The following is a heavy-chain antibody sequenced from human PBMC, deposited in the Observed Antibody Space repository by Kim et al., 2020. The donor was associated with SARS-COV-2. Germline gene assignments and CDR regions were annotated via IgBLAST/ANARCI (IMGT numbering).Heavy chain of an antibody. CDR3: ARVNSGSYYGMDV. Sequence: YAQKFQGRVTMPRDTSISTAYMERSRLRSDDTAVYYCARVNSGSYYGMDVWGQGTTVTVSS. D-gene: IGHD1-26*01. J-gene: IGHJ6*02. V-gene: IGHV1-2*02.